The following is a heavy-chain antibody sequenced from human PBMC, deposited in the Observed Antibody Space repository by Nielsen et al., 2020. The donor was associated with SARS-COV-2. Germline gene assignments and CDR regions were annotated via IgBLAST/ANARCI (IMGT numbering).Heavy chain of an antibody. CDR1: GGSISSSNW. Sequence: SETLSLTCAVSGGSISSSNWWNWVRQAPGKGLEWIGEIFHTGSTTYNPSLKSRVTISIDKSQNQFSLRLSSVIAADTAVYYCARQDIVLMVYETRFDPWGQGTLVTVSS. V-gene: IGHV4-4*02. CDR3: ARQDIVLMVYETRFDP. D-gene: IGHD2-8*01. J-gene: IGHJ5*02. CDR2: IFHTGST.